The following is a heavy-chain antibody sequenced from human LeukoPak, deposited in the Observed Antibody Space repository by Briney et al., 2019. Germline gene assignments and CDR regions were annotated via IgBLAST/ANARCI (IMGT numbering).Heavy chain of an antibody. Sequence: SETLSLTCTVSGYSISTSYYWGWIRQPPGKGLEWIGSIYHSGDTYYNPSLKSRVTISVDTSKNQFSLKLNSVTAADTAVYYCARAGYGDSDFDYWGQGTLVTVSS. J-gene: IGHJ4*02. CDR3: ARAGYGDSDFDY. V-gene: IGHV4-38-2*02. CDR2: IYHSGDT. CDR1: GYSISTSYY. D-gene: IGHD4-17*01.